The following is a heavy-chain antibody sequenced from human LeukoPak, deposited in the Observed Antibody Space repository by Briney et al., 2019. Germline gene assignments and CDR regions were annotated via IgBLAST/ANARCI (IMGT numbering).Heavy chain of an antibody. CDR2: ISYDGNHK. V-gene: IGHV3-30-3*01. CDR1: GFTFSLYA. Sequence: GGSLRLSCAASGFTFSLYAMHWVRQAPGKGLQWVAVISYDGNHKYYADSVRGRITISRDNSKNTVDLQMSSLRTEDTAVYYCARDMGGDNVLMEKVMFDYGMDVWGQGTTVTVSS. D-gene: IGHD2-8*01. CDR3: ARDMGGDNVLMEKVMFDYGMDV. J-gene: IGHJ6*02.